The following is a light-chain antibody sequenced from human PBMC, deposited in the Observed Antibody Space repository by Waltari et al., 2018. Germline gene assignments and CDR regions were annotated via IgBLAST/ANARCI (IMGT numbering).Light chain of an antibody. J-gene: IGKJ2*01. CDR2: AAS. CDR1: QDIGNY. Sequence: DIQMTQSPSSLSASVGDKVTITCQASQDIGNYLNWYQQKPGKAPNLLLHAASNLEGGVPSRFSGRGSGTHFSFTISSLQPGDFATYYCQQYLSLPYTFGQGTILDI. CDR3: QQYLSLPYT. V-gene: IGKV1-33*01.